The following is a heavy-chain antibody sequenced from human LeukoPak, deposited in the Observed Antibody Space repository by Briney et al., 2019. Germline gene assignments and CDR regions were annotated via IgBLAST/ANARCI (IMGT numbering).Heavy chain of an antibody. CDR1: GLTFTNYE. D-gene: IGHD5-18*01. V-gene: IGHV3-23*01. CDR3: GKGNTASRPGFVD. Sequence: GGSLRLSCAASGLTFTNYEMSWVRQAPGKGLEWLSSISGSGDSVFYADSVKGRFTISRDNSLNTLHLQMNNLRAEDTAFYYCGKGNTASRPGFVDWGQGTLVTVSS. J-gene: IGHJ4*02. CDR2: ISGSGDSV.